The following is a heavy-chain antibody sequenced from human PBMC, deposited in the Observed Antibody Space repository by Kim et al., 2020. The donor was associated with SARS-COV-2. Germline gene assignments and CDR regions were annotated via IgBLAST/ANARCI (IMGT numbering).Heavy chain of an antibody. D-gene: IGHD2-15*01. CDR2: SRDRAKRYTT. Sequence: GGSLRLSCAVSGFTLSDHYMDWVRQAPGKGLEWVGRSRDRAKRYTTDYAASVKGRFIISRDDSKNSLSLEMNSLKTEDTAGYDSARGAKSYDWGQGNRVT. CDR3: ARGAKSYD. J-gene: IGHJ4*02. V-gene: IGHV3-72*01. CDR1: GFTLSDHY.